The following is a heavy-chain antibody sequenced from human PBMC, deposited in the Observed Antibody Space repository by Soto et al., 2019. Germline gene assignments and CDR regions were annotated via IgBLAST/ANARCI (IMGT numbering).Heavy chain of an antibody. Sequence: GESLKISCKGSGYSFTSYWISWVRQMPGKGLEWMGRIDPSDSYTDYSPSFQGHVTISADKSISTAYLQWSSLKASDTAMYYCAASPIAVAGLGFDYWGQGTLVTVSS. V-gene: IGHV5-10-1*01. D-gene: IGHD6-19*01. CDR2: IDPSDSYT. CDR1: GYSFTSYW. CDR3: AASPIAVAGLGFDY. J-gene: IGHJ4*02.